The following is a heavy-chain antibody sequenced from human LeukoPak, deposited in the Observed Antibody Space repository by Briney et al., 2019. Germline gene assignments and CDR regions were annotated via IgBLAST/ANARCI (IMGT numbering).Heavy chain of an antibody. CDR2: ISSSGSNT. V-gene: IGHV3-23*01. J-gene: IGHJ6*03. D-gene: IGHD3-3*01. CDR1: GFRFSSYA. CDR3: AKALTDELMSRSHYDFWSGYHPSGTVYYYMDV. Sequence: GGSLRLSCAASGFRFSSYAMSWVRQAPGKGLEWVSAISSSGSNTNYANSVKGRFTISRDNSKNTLYLQMNSLRAEGTAIYYCAKALTDELMSRSHYDFWSGYHPSGTVYYYMDVWGKGTTVTVSS.